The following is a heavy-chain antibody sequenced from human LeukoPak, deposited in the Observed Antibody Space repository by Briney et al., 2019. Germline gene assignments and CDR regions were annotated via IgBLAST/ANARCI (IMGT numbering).Heavy chain of an antibody. CDR3: ARDSSGLDY. J-gene: IGHJ4*02. Sequence: ASVNVSCKASGYTFTSYYMHWVRQAPGQGLEWMGVINPSGGSTSYAQKFQGRVTITRDTSTSTVYMELSSRRSEDTAVYYCARDSSGLDYWGQGTLVTVSS. D-gene: IGHD6-19*01. CDR2: INPSGGST. CDR1: GYTFTSYY. V-gene: IGHV1-46*01.